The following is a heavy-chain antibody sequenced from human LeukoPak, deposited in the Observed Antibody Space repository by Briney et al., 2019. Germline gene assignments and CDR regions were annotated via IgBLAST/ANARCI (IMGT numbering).Heavy chain of an antibody. V-gene: IGHV3-9*01. CDR3: ARALAGDHDAFDI. CDR2: ISWNSGSI. Sequence: GGSLRLSCAASGFTFDDYAMHWVRQAPGKGLEWVSGISWNSGSIGYADAVKGRFTISRDNAKNSLYLQMNSLRAEDTAVYYCARALAGDHDAFDIWGQGTMVTVSS. D-gene: IGHD7-27*01. CDR1: GFTFDDYA. J-gene: IGHJ3*02.